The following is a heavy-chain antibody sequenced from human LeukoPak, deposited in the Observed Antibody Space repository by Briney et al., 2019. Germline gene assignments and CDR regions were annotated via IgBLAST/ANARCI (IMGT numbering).Heavy chain of an antibody. CDR2: FDPEDGET. J-gene: IGHJ6*02. CDR3: ATTPPEVAVPHYYYYYGMDV. CDR1: GYTLTELS. D-gene: IGHD2-15*01. Sequence: ASVKVSCEVSGYTLTELSMHWVRQAPGKGLEWMGGFDPEDGETIYAQKFQGRVTMTEDTSTDTAYMELSSLRSEDTAVYYCATTPPEVAVPHYYYYYGMDVWGQGTTVTVSS. V-gene: IGHV1-24*01.